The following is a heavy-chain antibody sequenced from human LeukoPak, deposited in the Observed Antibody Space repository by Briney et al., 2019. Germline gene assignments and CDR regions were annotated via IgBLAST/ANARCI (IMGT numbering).Heavy chain of an antibody. J-gene: IGHJ3*02. CDR2: INWNGGST. Sequence: GSLRLSCAASGFTFDDYGMSWVRQAPGKGLEWVSGINWNGGSTGYAGSVKGRFTISRDNAKNSLYLQMNSLRAEDTALYYCAKSLLGIAFDIWGQGTMVTVSS. CDR1: GFTFDDYG. CDR3: AKSLLGIAFDI. V-gene: IGHV3-20*04. D-gene: IGHD1-26*01.